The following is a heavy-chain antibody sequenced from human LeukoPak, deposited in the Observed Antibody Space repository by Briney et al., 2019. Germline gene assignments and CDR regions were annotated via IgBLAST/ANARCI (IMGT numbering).Heavy chain of an antibody. CDR1: GYTFTGYY. Sequence: ASVKVSCKASGYTFTGYYMHWVRQAPGQGLEWMGWINPKSGGTNEAQKFHDRVTMTRDTSIRTAYMEVSRLRSDDTAVYYCAREMAYYFDYWGQGTLVTVSS. CDR2: INPKSGGT. CDR3: AREMAYYFDY. V-gene: IGHV1-2*02. D-gene: IGHD5-24*01. J-gene: IGHJ4*02.